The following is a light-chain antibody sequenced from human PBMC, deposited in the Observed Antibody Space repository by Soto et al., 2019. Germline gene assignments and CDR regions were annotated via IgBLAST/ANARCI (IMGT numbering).Light chain of an antibody. V-gene: IGKV1-5*01. CDR3: QQFAISTT. CDR1: QSISSC. J-gene: IGKJ1*01. Sequence: DVQMTQSPGALSGSVGGRCTSTCRASQSISSCLAWYQQKPGKAPSLLIFDACTLHSGVPSRFSGSGSGTDFTLTISSLQPDDFATYYCQQFAISTTFGPGTKVDIK. CDR2: DAC.